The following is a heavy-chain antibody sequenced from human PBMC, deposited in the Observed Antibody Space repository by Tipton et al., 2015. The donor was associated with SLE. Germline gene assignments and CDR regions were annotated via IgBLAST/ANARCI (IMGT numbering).Heavy chain of an antibody. CDR1: GYSISSGYY. D-gene: IGHD3-10*02. CDR3: ARGVRMQGVVDV. CDR2: IYQSGST. V-gene: IGHV4-38-2*01. Sequence: TLSLTCVASGYSISSGYYWGWIRQPPGKGLVWIGSIYQSGSTYYNPSLKSRVTISLDTSKNQFSLKLTSVTAADTATYYCARGVRMQGVVDVWGQGTTVTISS. J-gene: IGHJ3*01.